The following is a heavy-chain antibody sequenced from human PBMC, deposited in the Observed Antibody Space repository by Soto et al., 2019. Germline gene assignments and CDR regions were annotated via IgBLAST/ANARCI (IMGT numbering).Heavy chain of an antibody. J-gene: IGHJ6*02. D-gene: IGHD6-19*01. V-gene: IGHV1-18*01. CDR2: ISAYNGNT. Sequence: ASVKVSCKASGYTFTSYGISWVRQAPGQGLEWMGWISAYNGNTNYAQKLQGRVTMTTDASTSTAYMELRSLRSDDTAVYYCATILRGSGWYYYYYGMDVWGQGTTVTVSS. CDR1: GYTFTSYG. CDR3: ATILRGSGWYYYYYGMDV.